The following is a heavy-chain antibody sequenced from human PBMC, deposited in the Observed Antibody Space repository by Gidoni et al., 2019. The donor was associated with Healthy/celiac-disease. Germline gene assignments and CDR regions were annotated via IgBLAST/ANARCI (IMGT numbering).Heavy chain of an antibody. J-gene: IGHJ6*02. CDR2: IYSGGST. Sequence: EVQLVESGGGLIQPGGSLRLSCAASGFTVSSNYMSWVRQAPGKGLEWVSVIYSGGSTYYADSVKGRFTISRDNSKNTLYLQMNSLRAEDTAVYYCATSLEGITIFGVVNYYYYGMDVWGQGTTVTVSS. CDR3: ATSLEGITIFGVVNYYYYGMDV. D-gene: IGHD3-3*01. V-gene: IGHV3-53*01. CDR1: GFTVSSNY.